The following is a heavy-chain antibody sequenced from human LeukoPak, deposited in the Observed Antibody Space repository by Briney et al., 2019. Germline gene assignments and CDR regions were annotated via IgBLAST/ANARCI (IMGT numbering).Heavy chain of an antibody. J-gene: IGHJ4*02. D-gene: IGHD3-9*01. V-gene: IGHV1-46*01. Sequence: EASVKVSCKASGYTFTSYYMHWVRQAPGQGLEWMGIINPSGGSTSYAQKFQGRVTMTRDMSTSTVYMELSSLRSEDTAVYYCARTYYDILTGYFYFDYWGQGTLVTVSS. CDR1: GYTFTSYY. CDR3: ARTYYDILTGYFYFDY. CDR2: INPSGGST.